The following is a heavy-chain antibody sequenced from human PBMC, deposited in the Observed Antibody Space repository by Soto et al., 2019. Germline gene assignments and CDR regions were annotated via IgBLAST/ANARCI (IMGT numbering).Heavy chain of an antibody. D-gene: IGHD7-27*01. J-gene: IGHJ4*02. CDR2: LIPLFGTT. CDR1: GCTFSGHA. V-gene: IGHV1-69*06. Sequence: ASVRVSCKASGCTFSGHAISWVRQAPGEGREWMGGLIPLFGTTQHAQQFEGRLTITADKSKATAYIELTSQRFEDPAICYCSRGPNWGYRFDSWGQGTLVTVSS. CDR3: SRGPNWGYRFDS.